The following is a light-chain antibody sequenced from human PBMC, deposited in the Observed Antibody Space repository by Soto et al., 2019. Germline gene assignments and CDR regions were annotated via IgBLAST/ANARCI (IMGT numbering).Light chain of an antibody. V-gene: IGKV3-20*01. J-gene: IGKJ1*01. Sequence: VLTQSPGSLSLSPGERATLSCRASQSIRSDYLAWYQQKPGHAPRLLIYDASNRAAGIPDRFSGSGSGTDFTLTISRLEPEHFAVYYCQQYGRSLWTFGQGTKVEIK. CDR1: QSIRSDY. CDR3: QQYGRSLWT. CDR2: DAS.